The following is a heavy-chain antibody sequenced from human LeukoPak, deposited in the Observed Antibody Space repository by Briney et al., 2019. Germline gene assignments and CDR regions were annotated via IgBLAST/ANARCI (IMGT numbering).Heavy chain of an antibody. D-gene: IGHD3-22*01. Sequence: GGSLRLSCVASGITFSNYAVSWVRQAPEKGLEWVSSISSDGDYIYYADSLKGRFTISRDNAKNSLYLQMNNLRAEDTAVYYCARVYETNGYLYWGQGSLVTVSS. CDR3: ARVYETNGYLY. J-gene: IGHJ4*02. CDR1: GITFSNYA. V-gene: IGHV3-21*01. CDR2: ISSDGDYI.